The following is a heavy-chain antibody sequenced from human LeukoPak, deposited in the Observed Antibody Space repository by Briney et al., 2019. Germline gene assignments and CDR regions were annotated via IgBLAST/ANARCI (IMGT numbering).Heavy chain of an antibody. J-gene: IGHJ4*02. Sequence: ASVKVSCKASGYTFTGYYMHWVRQAPGQGLEWMGWINPNSGGTNYAQKFQGRVTMTRDTSISTAYMELSRLRSDDTAVYCCARDDCSGGSCFIDYWGQGTLVTVSS. D-gene: IGHD2-15*01. CDR3: ARDDCSGGSCFIDY. CDR2: INPNSGGT. V-gene: IGHV1-2*02. CDR1: GYTFTGYY.